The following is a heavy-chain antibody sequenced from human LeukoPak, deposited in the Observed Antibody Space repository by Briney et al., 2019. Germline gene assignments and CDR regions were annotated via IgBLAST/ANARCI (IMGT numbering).Heavy chain of an antibody. D-gene: IGHD3-16*01. CDR1: GYSISNGYY. V-gene: IGHV4-38-2*02. CDR3: ARGSYGDY. CDR2: IYHRGST. J-gene: IGHJ4*02. Sequence: SETLSLTCTVSGYSISNGYYWGWIRQPPGKGLEWVGSIYHRGSTYYNPSLRSRVTISLDRSKKKFSLKLSSVTAADTAVYYCARGSYGDYWGQGTLVTVSS.